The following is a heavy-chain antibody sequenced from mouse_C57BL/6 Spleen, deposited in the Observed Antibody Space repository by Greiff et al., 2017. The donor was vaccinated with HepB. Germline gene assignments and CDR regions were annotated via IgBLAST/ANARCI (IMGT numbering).Heavy chain of an antibody. D-gene: IGHD2-2*01. CDR3: ARGGYDGFAY. CDR1: GFTFSDYG. CDR2: ISSGSSTI. Sequence: EVHLVESGGGLVKPGGSLKLSCAASGFTFSDYGMHWVRQAPEKGLEWVAYISSGSSTIYYADTVKGRFTISRDNAKNTLFLQMTSLRSEDTAMYYCARGGYDGFAYWGQGTLVTVSA. J-gene: IGHJ3*01. V-gene: IGHV5-17*01.